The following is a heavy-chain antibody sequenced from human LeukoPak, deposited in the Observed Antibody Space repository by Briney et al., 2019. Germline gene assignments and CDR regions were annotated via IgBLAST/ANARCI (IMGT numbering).Heavy chain of an antibody. CDR3: AKEGRSLQTY. CDR2: IKGDGTET. V-gene: IGHV3-7*03. Sequence: GGSLRLSCAASGFMFSSNWMSWVRLAPGKGLEWVANIKGDGTETYYVDSVKGRFTISRDNAKNSLYLQMNSLRVGDTAVYYCAKEGRSLQTYWGQGTLVTVSS. CDR1: GFMFSSNW. D-gene: IGHD5-24*01. J-gene: IGHJ4*02.